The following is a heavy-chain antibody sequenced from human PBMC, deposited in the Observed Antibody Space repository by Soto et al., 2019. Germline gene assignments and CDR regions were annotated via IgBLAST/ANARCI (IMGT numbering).Heavy chain of an antibody. CDR1: GFTFSIYG. J-gene: IGHJ5*02. Sequence: QVQVVESGGGVVQPGTSLRLSCAASGFTFSIYGMHWVRQAPGKGLEWVAVRWHDGSNKYYADSVKGRFTISRDNSKNTLYLQMNSLRAEDTAVYYCARELDIAAAGNRNWFDPWGQGTLVTVSS. CDR2: RWHDGSNK. D-gene: IGHD6-13*01. V-gene: IGHV3-33*01. CDR3: ARELDIAAAGNRNWFDP.